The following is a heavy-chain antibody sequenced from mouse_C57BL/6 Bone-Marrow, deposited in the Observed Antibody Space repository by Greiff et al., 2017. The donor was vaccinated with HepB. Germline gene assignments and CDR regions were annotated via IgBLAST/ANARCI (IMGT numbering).Heavy chain of an antibody. D-gene: IGHD1-1*01. CDR2: ISHSGST. Sequence: EVQRVESGPGLAKPSQTLSLTCSVTGYSITSDYWNWIRQVPGNKLEYMGYISHSGSTYYNPTLKSRISITRDTSKDQYYLQLKSVTTEDTATYYCARWRDYVGFAYGGQGTRVTVSA. CDR3: ARWRDYVGFAY. J-gene: IGHJ3*01. V-gene: IGHV3-8*01. CDR1: GYSITSDY.